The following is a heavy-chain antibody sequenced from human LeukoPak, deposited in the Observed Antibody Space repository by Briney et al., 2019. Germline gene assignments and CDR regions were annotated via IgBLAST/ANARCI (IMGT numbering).Heavy chain of an antibody. D-gene: IGHD3-10*01. Sequence: SETLSLTCTVSGGSISSYYWSWLRQPPGKGLEWIGYIYYSGSANYNPSLKSRVTISVDTSKNQFSLKLSSVTAADTAVYYCARRGYYYYMDVWGKGTTVTVSS. CDR3: ARRGYYYYMDV. CDR2: IYYSGSA. J-gene: IGHJ6*03. V-gene: IGHV4-59*01. CDR1: GGSISSYY.